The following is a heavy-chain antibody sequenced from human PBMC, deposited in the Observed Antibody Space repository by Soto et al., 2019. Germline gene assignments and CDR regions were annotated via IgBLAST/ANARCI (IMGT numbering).Heavy chain of an antibody. J-gene: IGHJ6*02. D-gene: IGHD3-3*01. CDR3: AREEVWSGYSNYYYYGMDV. CDR1: GDSVSSNSSA. CDR2: TYYRSKWYN. V-gene: IGHV6-1*01. Sequence: TLSLTCAMSGDSVSSNSSAWNWIRQSPSRGLEWLGRTYYRSKWYNDYAVSVKSRITINPDTSKNQFSLQLNSVTPEDTAVYYCAREEVWSGYSNYYYYGMDVWGQGTTVTVSS.